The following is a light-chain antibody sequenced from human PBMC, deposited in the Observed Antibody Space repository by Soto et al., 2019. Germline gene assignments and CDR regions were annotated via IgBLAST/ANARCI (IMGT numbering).Light chain of an antibody. Sequence: QSVLTQPPSASGTPGQRVTISCSGSSSNIGSNYVYWYQQLPGTAPKLLIYRNNQRPSGVPDRFSGSKSGTSASLAISGLRSEDEAEYYCAAWDDSLSGLVFGGGTKLTVL. V-gene: IGLV1-47*01. CDR1: SSNIGSNY. CDR2: RNN. CDR3: AAWDDSLSGLV. J-gene: IGLJ2*01.